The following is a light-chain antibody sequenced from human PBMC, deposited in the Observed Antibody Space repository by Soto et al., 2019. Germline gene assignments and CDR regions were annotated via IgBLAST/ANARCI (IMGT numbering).Light chain of an antibody. Sequence: EIVVTQSPGTLSLSPGERATLSCRASQSVSSSYLAWYQQKPGQAPRLLIYGASSRATGIPDRFSGSGSGTDFTLTISRLETEDFAVYYCQQYGSSPFTFGPGTKVDIK. V-gene: IGKV3-20*01. J-gene: IGKJ3*01. CDR2: GAS. CDR3: QQYGSSPFT. CDR1: QSVSSSY.